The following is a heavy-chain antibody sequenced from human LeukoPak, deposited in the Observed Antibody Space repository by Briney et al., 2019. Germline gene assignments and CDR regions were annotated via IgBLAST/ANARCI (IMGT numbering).Heavy chain of an antibody. Sequence: SVKLSCKASGGTFSSYTISWVRQAPGQGLEWMGRIIIILGIANYAQQFQGKVPITADKSTNTAYMQLSSLRSEPTAVYYCASEATVTPDAFDIWGQGTMVTVSS. D-gene: IGHD4-17*01. CDR3: ASEATVTPDAFDI. CDR2: IIIILGIA. J-gene: IGHJ3*02. V-gene: IGHV1-69*02. CDR1: GGTFSSYT.